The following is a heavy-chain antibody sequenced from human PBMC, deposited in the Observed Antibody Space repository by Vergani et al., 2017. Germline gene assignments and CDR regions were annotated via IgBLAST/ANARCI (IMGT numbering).Heavy chain of an antibody. J-gene: IGHJ4*02. V-gene: IGHV3-30*03. Sequence: QVQLVESGGGVVQPGRSLRLSCAASGFTFSSYGMHWVRQAPGKGLEWVAVISYDGSNKYYADSVKGRFTISRDNSKNTLYLQMNSLRAEDTAVYYCARGSYYYDSSGXSTDWGQGTLVTVSS. CDR3: ARGSYYYDSSGXSTD. CDR2: ISYDGSNK. CDR1: GFTFSSYG. D-gene: IGHD3-22*01.